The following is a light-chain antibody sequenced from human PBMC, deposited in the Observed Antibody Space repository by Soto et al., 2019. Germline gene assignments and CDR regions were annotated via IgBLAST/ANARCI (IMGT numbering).Light chain of an antibody. CDR3: QQYNSYSVT. J-gene: IGKJ1*01. V-gene: IGKV3-15*01. Sequence: IVMTQSPATLSVSPGERATLSCRASQSVSSNLAWYQQKPGQAPRLLIYGASTRATGIPARFSGSGSGTEFTLTISSLQSEDFATYYCQQYNSYSVTFGQGTKVEIK. CDR2: GAS. CDR1: QSVSSN.